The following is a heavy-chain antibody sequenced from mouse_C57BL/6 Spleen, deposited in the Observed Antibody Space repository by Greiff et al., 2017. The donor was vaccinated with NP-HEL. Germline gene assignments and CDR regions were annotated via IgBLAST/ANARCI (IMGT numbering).Heavy chain of an antibody. J-gene: IGHJ3*01. CDR2: INPNNGGT. CDR1: GYTFTDYY. V-gene: IGHV1-26*01. Sequence: EVQLQQSGPELVKPGASVKISCKASGYTFTDYYMNWVKQSHGKSLEWIGDINPNNGGTSYNQKFKGKATLTVDKSSSTAYMELRSLTSEDSAVYYCASPLTGTLAYWGQGTLVTVSA. CDR3: ASPLTGTLAY. D-gene: IGHD4-1*01.